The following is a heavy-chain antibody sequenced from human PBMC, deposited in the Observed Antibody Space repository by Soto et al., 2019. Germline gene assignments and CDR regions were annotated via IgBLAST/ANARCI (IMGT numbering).Heavy chain of an antibody. V-gene: IGHV4-59*01. CDR3: ARDVTGTTPAFDI. CDR1: GGSISSYY. Sequence: SETLSLTCTVSGGSISSYYWSRIRQPPGKGLEWIGYIYYSGSTNYNPSLKSRVTISVDTSKNQFSLKLSSVTAADTAVYYCARDVTGTTPAFDIWGQGTMVTVSS. CDR2: IYYSGST. D-gene: IGHD1-20*01. J-gene: IGHJ3*02.